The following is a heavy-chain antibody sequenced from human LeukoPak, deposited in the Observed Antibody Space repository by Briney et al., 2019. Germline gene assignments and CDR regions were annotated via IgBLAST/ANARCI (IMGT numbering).Heavy chain of an antibody. V-gene: IGHV3-23*01. CDR3: AKPRRGWYMYYGMDV. D-gene: IGHD6-19*01. CDR2: ISGSGGST. J-gene: IGHJ6*02. CDR1: GFTFSSYA. Sequence: GGSLRLSCAASGFTFSSYAMSWVRQAPGKGLEWVSAISGSGGSTYYADSVKGRFTISRDNSKNTLYLQMNSLRAEDTAVYYCAKPRRGWYMYYGMDVWGQGTTVTVSS.